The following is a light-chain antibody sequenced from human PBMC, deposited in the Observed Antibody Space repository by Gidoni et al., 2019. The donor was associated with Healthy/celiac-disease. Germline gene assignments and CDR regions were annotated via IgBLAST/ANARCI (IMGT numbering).Light chain of an antibody. CDR2: AAS. V-gene: IGKV1D-16*01. CDR3: QQYNSYPLT. J-gene: IGKJ4*01. CDR1: QGISSW. Sequence: DIQMTQSPSSLSASVGDRVTITCRASQGISSWLAWYQQKPEKAPKSLIYAASRLQIGVPSRFSGSGSGTAFTLTISSLQPADFATYYCQQYNSYPLTFGGGTKVEIQ.